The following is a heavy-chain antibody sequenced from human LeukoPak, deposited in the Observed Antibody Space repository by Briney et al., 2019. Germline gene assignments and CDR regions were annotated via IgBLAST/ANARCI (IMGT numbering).Heavy chain of an antibody. V-gene: IGHV1-18*01. Sequence: ASVKVSCKASGYTFTSYAITWVRQAPGQGLEWMGWIGSYNGNTNYAEKFQDRVTLTTDTSTSTAYMELRSLRSDDTAVYYCARDRNPWYSSGWYFVHTLDIWGQGTMVTVSS. CDR1: GYTFTSYA. CDR3: ARDRNPWYSSGWYFVHTLDI. CDR2: IGSYNGNT. D-gene: IGHD6-19*01. J-gene: IGHJ3*02.